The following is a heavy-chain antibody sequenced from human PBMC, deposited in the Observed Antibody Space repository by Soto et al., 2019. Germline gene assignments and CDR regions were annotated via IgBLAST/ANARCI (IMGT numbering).Heavy chain of an antibody. CDR3: ARDSAVIVGAPEGFH. Sequence: PGGSLRLSCAASGFTVSSNYMSWVRQAPGKGLEWVSVIYSGGSTYYADSVKGRFTISRDNSKNTLYLQMNSLRAEDTAVYYCARDSAVIVGAPEGFHWGPGTLVTVSS. V-gene: IGHV3-53*01. CDR1: GFTVSSNY. D-gene: IGHD1-26*01. J-gene: IGHJ4*02. CDR2: IYSGGST.